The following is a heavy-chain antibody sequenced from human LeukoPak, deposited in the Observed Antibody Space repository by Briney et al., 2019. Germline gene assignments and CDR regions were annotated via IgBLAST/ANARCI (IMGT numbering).Heavy chain of an antibody. D-gene: IGHD5-24*01. CDR3: ARHFDRDGYKSNAFDI. CDR2: MYYSGST. J-gene: IGHJ3*02. CDR1: GGSFSSSSYY. V-gene: IGHV4-39*01. Sequence: SETLSLTCTVSGGSFSSSSYYWGWIRQPPGKGLEWIGSMYYSGSTYYNASLRSRVTISVDTSKNQFSLKLSSVAAADTAVHYCARHFDRDGYKSNAFDIWGQGTMVTVSS.